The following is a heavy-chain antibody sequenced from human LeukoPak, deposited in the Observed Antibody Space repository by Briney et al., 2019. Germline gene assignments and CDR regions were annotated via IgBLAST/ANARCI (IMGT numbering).Heavy chain of an antibody. V-gene: IGHV4-31*03. CDR2: IYYTGST. D-gene: IGHD4-23*01. CDR3: ARGTNGGPGAFDI. CDR1: GGSISSGGYY. J-gene: IGHJ3*02. Sequence: SQTLSPTCTVSGGSISSGGYYWSWIRQHPGKGLEWIGYIYYTGSTYYNPSLKSRVTISVDTSKNQFSLKLSSVTAADTAVYYCARGTNGGPGAFDIWGQGTMVTVSS.